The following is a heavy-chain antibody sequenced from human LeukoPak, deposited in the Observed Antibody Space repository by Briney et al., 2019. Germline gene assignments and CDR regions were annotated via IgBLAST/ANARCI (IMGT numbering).Heavy chain of an antibody. V-gene: IGHV3-21*01. CDR3: ARGPYSYGLNWLDP. J-gene: IGHJ5*02. CDR1: GFTFSTYT. CDR2: ISSSSSYI. Sequence: GGSLRLSCAASGFTFSTYTMNWVRQAPGKGLEWVSYISSSSSYIYYADSVKGRFTISRDNAKNSLYLQMNSLRAEDTAVYYCARGPYSYGLNWLDPWGQGTLVTVSS. D-gene: IGHD5-18*01.